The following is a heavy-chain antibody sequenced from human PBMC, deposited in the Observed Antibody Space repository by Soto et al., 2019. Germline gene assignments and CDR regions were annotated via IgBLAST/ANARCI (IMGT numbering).Heavy chain of an antibody. J-gene: IGHJ3*01. Sequence: QVQLQETGPGLVKPSQTLSLTCGVSDKSIRSAGYYWTWIRQRPGKGLEWIGHISYFGDTHYSPSLTSRVTISLDPSKNQFSLELTSVKAADTAVYYCATSPPGDNDAFDVWGQGTLVSVSS. V-gene: IGHV4-31*11. D-gene: IGHD4-17*01. CDR3: ATSPPGDNDAFDV. CDR1: DKSIRSAGYY. CDR2: ISYFGDT.